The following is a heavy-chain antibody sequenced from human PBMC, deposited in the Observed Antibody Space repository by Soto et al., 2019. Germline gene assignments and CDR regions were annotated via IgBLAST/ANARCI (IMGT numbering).Heavy chain of an antibody. CDR3: ARGQGITIFGVVTPYGMDV. D-gene: IGHD3-3*01. J-gene: IGHJ6*02. Sequence: GASVKVSCKASGYTFTCYDINWVRQATGQGLEWMGWMNPNSGNTGYAQKFQGRVTMTRNTSISTAYMELSSLRSEDTAVYYCARGQGITIFGVVTPYGMDVWGQGTTVTVSS. CDR1: GYTFTCYD. CDR2: MNPNSGNT. V-gene: IGHV1-8*01.